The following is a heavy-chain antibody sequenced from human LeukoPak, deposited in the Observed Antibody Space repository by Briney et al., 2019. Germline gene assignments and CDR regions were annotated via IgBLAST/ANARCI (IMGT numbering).Heavy chain of an antibody. CDR2: IWYDGSNK. CDR3: ARGANDRILTGYYWAASDWFFP. D-gene: IGHD3-9*01. Sequence: GGSLRLSCAASGFSFNSYGMHWVRQAPGKGLEWVAVIWYDGSNKYYADSVKGRFTISRDNAKKTLYLQINSLRAEDTAVYYCARGANDRILTGYYWAASDWFFPCGQGTLVTVSS. J-gene: IGHJ5*02. CDR1: GFSFNSYG. V-gene: IGHV3-33*08.